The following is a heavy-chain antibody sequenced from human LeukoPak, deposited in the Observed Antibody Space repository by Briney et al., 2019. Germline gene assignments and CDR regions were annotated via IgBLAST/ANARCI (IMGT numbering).Heavy chain of an antibody. CDR1: GFTFSSYW. CDR2: IYSDGSST. V-gene: IGHV3-74*01. D-gene: IGHD2-15*01. CDR3: ARGEYCSGGSCYSAAFDI. Sequence: PGGSLRLSCAASGFTFSSYWMHWVRHAPGKGLVWVSRIYSDGSSTNYADSVKGRFTISRDNAKHTLYLQMNSLRAEDTAVYYCARGEYCSGGSCYSAAFDIGGQGTMVTVSS. J-gene: IGHJ3*02.